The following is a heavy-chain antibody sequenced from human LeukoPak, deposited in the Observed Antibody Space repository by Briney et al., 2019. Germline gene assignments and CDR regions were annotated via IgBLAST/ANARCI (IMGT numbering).Heavy chain of an antibody. CDR1: GITLSNYG. CDR3: TQWADVAPMDV. CDR2: ISDSGGST. D-gene: IGHD2-8*01. Sequence: GGSLRLSCAVSGITLSNYGMSWVRQAPGKGLEWVAGISDSGGSTNYADSVKGRFTISRDNPKNTLYLQMNSLKSEDTAVYFCTQWADVAPMDVWGQGTTVIVSS. J-gene: IGHJ6*02. V-gene: IGHV3-23*01.